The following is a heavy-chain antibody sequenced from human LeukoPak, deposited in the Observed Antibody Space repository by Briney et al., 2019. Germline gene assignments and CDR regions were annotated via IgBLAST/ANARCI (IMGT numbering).Heavy chain of an antibody. D-gene: IGHD4-17*01. CDR2: INTDGSST. J-gene: IGHJ5*02. V-gene: IGHV3-74*01. CDR1: GFTFSSYW. Sequence: GGSLRLSCAASGFTFSSYWMHWVRQAPGKGLVWVSRINTDGSSTTYADSVKGRFTISRDNAKNTLYLQMNSLRAEDTAVYYCARGVNGDSRFDPWGQGTLVTVSS. CDR3: ARGVNGDSRFDP.